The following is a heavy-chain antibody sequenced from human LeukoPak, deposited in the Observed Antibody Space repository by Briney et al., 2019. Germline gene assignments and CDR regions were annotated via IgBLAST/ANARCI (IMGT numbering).Heavy chain of an antibody. CDR1: GFTFSSYA. J-gene: IGHJ4*02. CDR3: AKEVFGEYYDGFDY. V-gene: IGHV3-23*01. CDR2: ISVNGVTT. Sequence: GGSLRLSCAASGFTFSSYAMSWVRQAPGEGLEWVSRISVNGVTTYYADSVKGRFTISRDNSRNTLFLQMNSLRAEDTAVYYCAKEVFGEYYDGFDYWGRGTLVTVSS. D-gene: IGHD3-10*02.